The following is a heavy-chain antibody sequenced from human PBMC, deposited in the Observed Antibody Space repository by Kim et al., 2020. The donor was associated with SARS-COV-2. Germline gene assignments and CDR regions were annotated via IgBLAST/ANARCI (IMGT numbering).Heavy chain of an antibody. Sequence: GGSLRLSCAASGFTFSGSAMHWVRQASGKGLEWVGRIRSKANSYATAYAASVKGRFTISRDDSKNTAYLQMNSLKTEDTAVYYCTSSPDYYDSSGYYGYYYYYYMDVWGKGTTVTVSS. J-gene: IGHJ6*03. V-gene: IGHV3-73*01. CDR3: TSSPDYYDSSGYYGYYYYYYMDV. CDR2: IRSKANSYAT. CDR1: GFTFSGSA. D-gene: IGHD3-22*01.